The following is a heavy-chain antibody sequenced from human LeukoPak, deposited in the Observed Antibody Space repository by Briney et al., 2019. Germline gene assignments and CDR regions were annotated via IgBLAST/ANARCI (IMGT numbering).Heavy chain of an antibody. J-gene: IGHJ5*02. Sequence: PGGSLRLSCAASGFTVSSNYMSWVRQAPGKGLEWVSIIHSGGSTYYADSVKGRFTISRDNSKNTLYLQMNSLRAEDTAVYYCTRANSATIHGVDPWGQGTLVTVSS. CDR3: TRANSATIHGVDP. V-gene: IGHV3-53*01. CDR2: IHSGGST. D-gene: IGHD1-26*01. CDR1: GFTVSSNY.